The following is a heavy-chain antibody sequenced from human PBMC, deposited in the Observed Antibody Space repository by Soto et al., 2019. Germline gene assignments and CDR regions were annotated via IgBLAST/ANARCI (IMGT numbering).Heavy chain of an antibody. J-gene: IGHJ4*02. CDR3: ARLFGGYFDY. Sequence: QITLKESGPTLVKPTQTLTLTCTFSGFSLTTSGVGVAWIHQPPGKALEWLALIYWDDDKRYSPSLKSRLTITKDTSKNHVVLIMTNMDPVDTATYYCARLFGGYFDYWGQGTLVTVSS. CDR1: GFSLTTSGVG. D-gene: IGHD3-16*01. CDR2: IYWDDDK. V-gene: IGHV2-5*02.